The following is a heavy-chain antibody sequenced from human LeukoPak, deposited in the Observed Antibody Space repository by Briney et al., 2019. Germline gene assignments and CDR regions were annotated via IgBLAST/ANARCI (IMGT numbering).Heavy chain of an antibody. D-gene: IGHD2-2*01. Sequence: GGSLRLSCAASEFTVSTNYMSWVRQAPGKGLEWVSVIYSDGSTGYADSVRGRFTISRGISKNTLSLQMNSLRAEDTAVYYCARVPCSSSPCYNAMDVWGQGTTVTVSS. V-gene: IGHV3-66*01. CDR3: ARVPCSSSPCYNAMDV. J-gene: IGHJ6*02. CDR2: IYSDGST. CDR1: EFTVSTNY.